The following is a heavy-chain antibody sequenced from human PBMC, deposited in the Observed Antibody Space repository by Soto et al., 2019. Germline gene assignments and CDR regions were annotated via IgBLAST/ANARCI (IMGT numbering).Heavy chain of an antibody. CDR3: TREVGYRSEGIDV. J-gene: IGHJ6*02. D-gene: IGHD6-13*01. V-gene: IGHV6-1*01. Sequence: QVQLQQSGPGLVKPSQTLSLTCAISGDSVSSNSAAWNWVRQSASRGLEWLGRTHYRSKWYHEYVDQAKSQTTISPHTSKNQLSLQPNSVTPEDTAVYYCTREVGYRSEGIDVWGQGTTVTVSS. CDR1: GDSVSSNSAA. CDR2: THYRSKWYH.